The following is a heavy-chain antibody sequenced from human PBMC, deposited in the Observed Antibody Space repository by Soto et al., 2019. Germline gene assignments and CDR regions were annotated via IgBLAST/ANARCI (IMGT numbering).Heavy chain of an antibody. J-gene: IGHJ3*02. D-gene: IGHD3-9*01. Sequence: EVQLVESGGGLVKPGGSLRLSCAASGFTFSSYSMNWVRQAPGKGLEWVSSISSSSSYIYYADSVKGRFTISRDNAKNSLYLQMNSLRAEDTAVYYCARDRVRDILPFDIWGQGTMVTVSS. CDR3: ARDRVRDILPFDI. CDR1: GFTFSSYS. CDR2: ISSSSSYI. V-gene: IGHV3-21*01.